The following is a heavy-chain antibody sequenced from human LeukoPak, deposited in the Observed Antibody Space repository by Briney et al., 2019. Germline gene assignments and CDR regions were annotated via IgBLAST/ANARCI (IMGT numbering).Heavy chain of an antibody. CDR1: GFFFSNYG. CDR2: VNSDGRFT. J-gene: IGHJ5*02. CDR3: VRSDWFDN. V-gene: IGHV3-74*03. Sequence: GGSLRLSCAASGFFFSNYGMHWVRQAPGKGLVWVSRVNSDGRFTKYADSVKGRFTISRDNAKNTLYLQMDSLRAEDTAMYYCVRSDWFDNWGQGTLVTVSS.